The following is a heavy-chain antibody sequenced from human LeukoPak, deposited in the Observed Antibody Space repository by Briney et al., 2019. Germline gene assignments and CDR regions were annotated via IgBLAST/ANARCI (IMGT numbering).Heavy chain of an antibody. V-gene: IGHV1-18*01. Sequence: ASVKVSCKASGYSFTSYGINWVRQAPGQGLEWMGWITAYNGNTNYAQKLQGRVTMTTDTSTSTAYMELRSLRSDDTAVYYCAREWDVDYDFWSGYWDYWGQGTLVTVSS. CDR1: GYSFTSYG. D-gene: IGHD3-3*01. CDR2: ITAYNGNT. J-gene: IGHJ4*02. CDR3: AREWDVDYDFWSGYWDY.